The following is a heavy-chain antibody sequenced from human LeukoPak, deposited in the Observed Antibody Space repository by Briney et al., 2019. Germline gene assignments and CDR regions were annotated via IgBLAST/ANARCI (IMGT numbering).Heavy chain of an antibody. Sequence: GSLRLSCAASGFTFSSYSMNWVRQAPGKELVWVSRINSDGSSTSYADSVKGRFTISRDNAKNTLYLQMNSLRAEDTAVYYCARARPLDAFDIWGQGTMVTVSS. CDR3: ARARPLDAFDI. V-gene: IGHV3-74*01. CDR2: INSDGSST. CDR1: GFTFSSYS. J-gene: IGHJ3*02. D-gene: IGHD6-6*01.